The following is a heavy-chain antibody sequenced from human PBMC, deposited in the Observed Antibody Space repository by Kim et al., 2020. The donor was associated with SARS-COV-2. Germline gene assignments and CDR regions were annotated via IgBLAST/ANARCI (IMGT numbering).Heavy chain of an antibody. CDR3: AKDLVLMVRGVIPFFDY. Sequence: VKGRFTISRDNSKNTLYLQMNSLRAEDTAVYYCAKDLVLMVRGVIPFFDYWGQGTLVTVSS. J-gene: IGHJ4*02. V-gene: IGHV3-23*01. D-gene: IGHD3-10*01.